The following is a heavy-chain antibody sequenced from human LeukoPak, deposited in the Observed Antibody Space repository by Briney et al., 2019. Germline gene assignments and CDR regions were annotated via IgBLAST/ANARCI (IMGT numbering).Heavy chain of an antibody. CDR2: INPNSGGT. Sequence: ASVKVSCTASGYTFTGYYMHWVRQAPGQGLVWMGWINPNSGGTNYAQKFQGRVTMTRDTSISTAYMELSRLRSDDTAVYYCASAPRITGTTLPDYWGQGTLVTISS. CDR3: ASAPRITGTTLPDY. J-gene: IGHJ4*02. CDR1: GYTFTGYY. D-gene: IGHD1-7*01. V-gene: IGHV1-2*02.